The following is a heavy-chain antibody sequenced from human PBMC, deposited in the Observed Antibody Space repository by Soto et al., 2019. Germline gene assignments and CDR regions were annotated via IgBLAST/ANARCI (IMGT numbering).Heavy chain of an antibody. D-gene: IGHD2-15*01. J-gene: IGHJ6*03. CDR3: AKGYCSGGSCYLWYYYMDV. Sequence: GGSLRLSCAASGFTFSSYAMSWVRQAPGKGLEWVSAISGSGGSTYYADSVKGRFTISRDNSKNTLYLQMNSLRAEDTAVYYCAKGYCSGGSCYLWYYYMDVWGKGTTVTVSS. V-gene: IGHV3-23*01. CDR1: GFTFSSYA. CDR2: ISGSGGST.